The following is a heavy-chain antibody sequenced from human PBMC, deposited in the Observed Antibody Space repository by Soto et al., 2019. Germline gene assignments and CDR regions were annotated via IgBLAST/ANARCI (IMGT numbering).Heavy chain of an antibody. J-gene: IGHJ4*02. CDR3: ARSDSSGYYPFDY. CDR2: IYYSGST. CDR1: GGSISSYY. Sequence: SETLSLTCTVSGGSISSYYWSWIRQPQGKGLEWIGYIYYSGSTNYNPSLKRRVTISVDTSKNQFSLKLRSVTAADTAVYYCARSDSSGYYPFDYWGQGTLVTVSS. D-gene: IGHD3-22*01. V-gene: IGHV4-59*01.